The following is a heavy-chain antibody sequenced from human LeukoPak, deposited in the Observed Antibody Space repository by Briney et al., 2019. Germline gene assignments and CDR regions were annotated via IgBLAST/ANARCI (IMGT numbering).Heavy chain of an antibody. D-gene: IGHD6-19*01. CDR2: ISGSGGST. J-gene: IGHJ4*02. V-gene: IGHV3-23*01. CDR3: AKQGATAVAAGGDFDY. CDR1: GFTFSSYA. Sequence: GGSLRLSCAASGFTFSSYAMNWVRRAPGKGLEWVSGISGSGGSTYYADSVKGRFTISRDNSKNTLYLQMNSLRAEDTAVYYCAKQGATAVAAGGDFDYWGQGTLVTVSS.